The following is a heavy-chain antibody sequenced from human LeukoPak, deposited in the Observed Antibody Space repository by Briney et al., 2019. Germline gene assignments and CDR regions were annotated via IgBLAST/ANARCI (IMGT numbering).Heavy chain of an antibody. Sequence: SETLSLTCTVSGGSISSYYWSWIRQPPGKGLEWIGYIYYSGSTNYNPSLKSRVTISVDTSKNQFSLKLSSMTAADTAVYYCASQDIVATTYDYWGQGTLVTVSS. CDR3: ASQDIVATTYDY. CDR2: IYYSGST. CDR1: GGSISSYY. J-gene: IGHJ4*02. V-gene: IGHV4-59*08. D-gene: IGHD5-12*01.